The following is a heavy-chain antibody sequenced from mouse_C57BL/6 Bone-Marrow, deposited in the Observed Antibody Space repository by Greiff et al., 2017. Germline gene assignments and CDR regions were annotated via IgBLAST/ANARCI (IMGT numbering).Heavy chain of an antibody. Sequence: VQRVESGAELARPGASVKLSCTASGSTFTSYGISWVKQSTGQGLEWLGEIYPRSGNTYYNAKFKGQATLTADKSSSTAYMELRSLTSEDSAVYFCATRWVRRAWFADWGKGTLGTVSA. D-gene: IGHD2-2*01. CDR2: IYPRSGNT. CDR1: GSTFTSYG. J-gene: IGHJ3*01. V-gene: IGHV1-81*01. CDR3: ATRWVRRAWFAD.